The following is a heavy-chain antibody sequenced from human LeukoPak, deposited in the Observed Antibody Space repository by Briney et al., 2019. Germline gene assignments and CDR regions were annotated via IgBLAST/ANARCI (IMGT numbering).Heavy chain of an antibody. Sequence: GGSLRLSCAASGFTLYTYGMTWVRQAPGKGLVWVSRINSDGSRTSYADSVKGRFTISRDNAKNTLYLQMNSLRAEDTAVYYCARWHWVYYMDVWGKGTTVTISS. CDR1: GFTLYTYG. J-gene: IGHJ6*03. V-gene: IGHV3-74*01. CDR3: ARWHWVYYMDV. D-gene: IGHD4-23*01. CDR2: INSDGSRT.